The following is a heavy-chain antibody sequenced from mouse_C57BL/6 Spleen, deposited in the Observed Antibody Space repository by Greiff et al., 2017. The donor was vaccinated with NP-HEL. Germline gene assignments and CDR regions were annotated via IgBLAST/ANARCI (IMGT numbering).Heavy chain of an antibody. CDR1: GFTFSDFY. CDR3: ARDGYGYAMDY. J-gene: IGHJ4*01. CDR2: SRNKANDYTT. D-gene: IGHD2-12*01. Sequence: EVKLMESGGGLVQSGRSLRLSCATSGFTFSDFYMEWVRQAPGKGLEWIAASRNKANDYTTEYSASVKGRFIVSRDTSQSILYLQMNALRAEDTAIYYCARDGYGYAMDYWGQGTSVTVSS. V-gene: IGHV7-1*01.